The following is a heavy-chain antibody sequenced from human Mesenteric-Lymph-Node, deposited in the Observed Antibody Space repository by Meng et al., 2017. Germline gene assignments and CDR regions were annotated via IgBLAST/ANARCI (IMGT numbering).Heavy chain of an antibody. CDR3: ARHDGGYGDYFDH. J-gene: IGHJ4*02. Sequence: QPPESGPGMVKPSGTLAPTCTVSGGSISSSCHYWGWIRQPPGKGLGWIGSIYYSGSTYYNPSLRSRVTMSLDTSKNQFSLKLSSVTATDTAVYYCARHDGGYGDYFDHWGQGTLVTVSS. D-gene: IGHD5-12*01. CDR1: GGSISSSCHY. CDR2: IYYSGST. V-gene: IGHV4-39*01.